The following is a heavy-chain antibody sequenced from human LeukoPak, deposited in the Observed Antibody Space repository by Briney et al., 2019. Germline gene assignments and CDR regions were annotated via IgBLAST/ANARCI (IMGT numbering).Heavy chain of an antibody. Sequence: GGSLRLSCAASGLTFSTYGMSGVRHAPGKGLEWISAVSGGGTTSYAYAVRVRFAISRDNSKNTLYLQMNSLRAEDTAVYYCAQEDSEGGPNWFDPWGQGALVTVSS. J-gene: IGHJ5*02. D-gene: IGHD1-14*01. CDR1: GLTFSTYG. V-gene: IGHV3-23*01. CDR2: VSGGGTT. CDR3: AQEDSEGGPNWFDP.